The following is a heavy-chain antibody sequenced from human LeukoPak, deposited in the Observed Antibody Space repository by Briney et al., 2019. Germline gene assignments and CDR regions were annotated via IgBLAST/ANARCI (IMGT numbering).Heavy chain of an antibody. CDR3: AKDRRSARGGDAFDI. V-gene: IGHV3-23*01. CDR1: GFTFSSYS. Sequence: PGGSLRLSCAASGFTFSSYSMNWVRQAPGKGLEWVSAISGSGGSTYYADSVKGRFTISRDNSKNTLYLQMNSLRAEDTAVYYCAKDRRSARGGDAFDIWGQGTMVTVSS. D-gene: IGHD3-10*01. J-gene: IGHJ3*02. CDR2: ISGSGGST.